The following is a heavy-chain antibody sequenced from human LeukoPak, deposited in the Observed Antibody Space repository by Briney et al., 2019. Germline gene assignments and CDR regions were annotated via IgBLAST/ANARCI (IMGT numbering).Heavy chain of an antibody. V-gene: IGHV1-69*13. D-gene: IGHD6-19*01. J-gene: IGHJ4*02. CDR3: AREGRVSSGWYEY. CDR1: GGTFSSYA. Sequence: SVKVSCKASGGTFSSYAISWVRQAPGQGLEWMGGIIPIFGTANYAQKFQGRVTITADESASTAYMELSSLRSEDTAVYYCAREGRVSSGWYEYWGQGTLVTVSS. CDR2: IIPIFGTA.